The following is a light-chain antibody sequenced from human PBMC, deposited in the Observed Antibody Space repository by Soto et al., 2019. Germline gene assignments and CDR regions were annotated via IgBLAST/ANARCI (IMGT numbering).Light chain of an antibody. V-gene: IGKV3-20*01. J-gene: IGKJ1*01. CDR2: GTS. CDR3: QQYNSYTWT. Sequence: EIVLTQSPGTLSLSPGERATLSCRASQSVPRSYLAWYQQKPGQAPRLLIYGTSSLESGVPSRFSGSGSGTEFTLTISSLQPDDFATYYCQQYNSYTWTFGQGTKVEIK. CDR1: QSVPRSY.